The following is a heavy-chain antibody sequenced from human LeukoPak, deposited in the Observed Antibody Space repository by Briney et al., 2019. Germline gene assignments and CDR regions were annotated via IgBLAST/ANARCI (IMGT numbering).Heavy chain of an antibody. Sequence: GASVKVSCKASGYTFTGYYMHWVRQAPGQGLEWMGRINPNSGGTNYEQKFQGRVTMTRDTSISTAYMELSRLRSDDTAVYYCARDDDSSGYAFDIWGQGTMVTVSS. D-gene: IGHD3-22*01. V-gene: IGHV1-2*06. CDR1: GYTFTGYY. CDR2: INPNSGGT. CDR3: ARDDDSSGYAFDI. J-gene: IGHJ3*02.